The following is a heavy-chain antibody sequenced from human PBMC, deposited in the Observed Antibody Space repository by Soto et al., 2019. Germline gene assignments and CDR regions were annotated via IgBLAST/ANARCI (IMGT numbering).Heavy chain of an antibody. Sequence: QVQLVQSGAEVKKPGASVKVSCKASGYTFTSYGISGVRQAPGQGLEWMGWISAYNGNTNYAQKLQGRVTMTTDTSTSTAYMELRSLRSDDTAVYYCARESIEVYYYDSSGYYPPDYWGQGTLVTVSS. J-gene: IGHJ4*02. D-gene: IGHD3-22*01. V-gene: IGHV1-18*04. CDR3: ARESIEVYYYDSSGYYPPDY. CDR1: GYTFTSYG. CDR2: ISAYNGNT.